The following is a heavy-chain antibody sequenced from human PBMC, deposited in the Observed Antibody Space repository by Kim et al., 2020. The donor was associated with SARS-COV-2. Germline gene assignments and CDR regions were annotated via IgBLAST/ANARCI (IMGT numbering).Heavy chain of an antibody. CDR1: GGSFSGYY. D-gene: IGHD2-2*01. Sequence: SETLSLTCAVYGGSFSGYYWSWIRQPPGKGLEWMGEINHSGSTNYNPSLKSRVTISVDTSTNTFSLKLSSVTAAVTAVYYCECGSLSVVVVVPAANFGFYFDYWGQGTLVTVSS. CDR3: ECGSLSVVVVVPAANFGFYFDY. V-gene: IGHV4-34*01. J-gene: IGHJ4*02. CDR2: INHSGST.